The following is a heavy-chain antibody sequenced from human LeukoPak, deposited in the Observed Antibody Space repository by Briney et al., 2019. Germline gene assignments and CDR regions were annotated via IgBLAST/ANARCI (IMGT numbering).Heavy chain of an antibody. CDR1: GFTFSSYS. V-gene: IGHV3-48*02. CDR3: AKPPDWYCSSPSCHFAAPFDY. J-gene: IGHJ4*02. D-gene: IGHD2-2*01. Sequence: GGSLRLSCAASGFTFSSYSMNWVRQAPGKGLEWVSYISSSSNVIYYADSVKGRFTISRDNAKNSLYLQMNSLRDEDTAVYYCAKPPDWYCSSPSCHFAAPFDYWGQGTLVTVSS. CDR2: ISSSSNVI.